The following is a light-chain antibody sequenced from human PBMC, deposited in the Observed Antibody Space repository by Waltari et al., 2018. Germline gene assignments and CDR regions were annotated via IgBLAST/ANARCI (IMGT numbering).Light chain of an antibody. CDR2: DVS. CDR3: SSYTASRHYV. V-gene: IGLV2-14*03. CDR1: SSDVGAYDY. J-gene: IGLJ1*01. Sequence: QSALTQPASVSGSPGQSITISCTGTSSDVGAYDYVSWYQQYPGKAPQLVIHDVSSRPSGTSDRFSGSKSGNTASLIISGLQADDEADYYCSSYTASRHYVFATGTKVTVL.